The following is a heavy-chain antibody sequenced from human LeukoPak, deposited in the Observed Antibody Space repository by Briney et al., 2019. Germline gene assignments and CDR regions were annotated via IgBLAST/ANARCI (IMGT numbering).Heavy chain of an antibody. CDR3: AREDPLVAARGLDY. CDR1: GYSISSGYY. J-gene: IGHJ4*02. CDR2: IYHGGST. D-gene: IGHD2-15*01. Sequence: SETLSLTCTVSGYSISSGYYWGWIRQPPGKGLEWIGSIYHGGSTYYNPSLKSRVTISVDTSKNQFSLKLSSVTAADTAVYYCAREDPLVAARGLDYWGQGTLVTVSS. V-gene: IGHV4-38-2*02.